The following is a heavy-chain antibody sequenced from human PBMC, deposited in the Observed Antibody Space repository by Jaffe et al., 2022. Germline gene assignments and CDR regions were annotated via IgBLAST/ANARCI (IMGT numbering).Heavy chain of an antibody. Sequence: EVQLVESGGGLVQPGGSLRLSCAASGFTFSSYSMNWVRQAPGKGLEWVSYISSSSSTIYYADSVKGRFTISRDNAKNSLYLQMNSLRAEDTAVYYCARDDRYCTGGVCLLDYYYMDVWGKGTTVTVSS. CDR3: ARDDRYCTGGVCLLDYYYMDV. CDR2: ISSSSSTI. CDR1: GFTFSSYS. J-gene: IGHJ6*03. D-gene: IGHD2-8*02. V-gene: IGHV3-48*01.